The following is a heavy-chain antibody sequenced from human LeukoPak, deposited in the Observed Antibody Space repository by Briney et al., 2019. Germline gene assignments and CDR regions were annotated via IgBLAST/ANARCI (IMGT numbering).Heavy chain of an antibody. D-gene: IGHD6-6*01. CDR2: ISSGSSYT. CDR1: GFTVSSNY. Sequence: PGGSLRLSCAASGFTVSSNYMSWVRQAPGKGLEWVSYISSGSSYTDYADSVKGRFTISRDNAKNSLDLQMNILRAEDTALYYCARARGSIPSSSFDYWGQGALVTVPS. V-gene: IGHV3-11*06. J-gene: IGHJ4*02. CDR3: ARARGSIPSSSFDY.